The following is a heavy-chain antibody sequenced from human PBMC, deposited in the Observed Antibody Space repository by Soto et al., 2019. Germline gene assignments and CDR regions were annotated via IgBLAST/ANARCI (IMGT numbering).Heavy chain of an antibody. D-gene: IGHD1-26*01. CDR2: IFWDDDP. Sequence: QITLKESGPTLVKPTQTLTLTCTLSGFSISSRGVGVGWIRQPPGKALEWLALIFWDDDPRYHPSLESRLTITKDTSKNQVVLTMTNMDPVDTATYYCANRLPGAYDYWGQGTLVAVSS. J-gene: IGHJ4*02. CDR1: GFSISSRGVG. CDR3: ANRLPGAYDY. V-gene: IGHV2-5*02.